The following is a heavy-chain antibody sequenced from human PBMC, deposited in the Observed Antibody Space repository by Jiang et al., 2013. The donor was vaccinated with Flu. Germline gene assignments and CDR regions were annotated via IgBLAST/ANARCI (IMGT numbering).Heavy chain of an antibody. CDR1: GYTFTSYA. CDR3: ARGHVTGRDTIFGVVR. Sequence: GAEVKKPGASVKVSCKASGYTFTSYAMHWVRQAPGQRLEWMGWINAGNGNTKYSQKFQGRVTITRDTSASTAYMELSSLRSEDTAVYYCARGHVTGRDTIFGVVRWGQGTLVTVSS. D-gene: IGHD3-3*01. J-gene: IGHJ4*02. CDR2: INAGNGNT. V-gene: IGHV1-3*01.